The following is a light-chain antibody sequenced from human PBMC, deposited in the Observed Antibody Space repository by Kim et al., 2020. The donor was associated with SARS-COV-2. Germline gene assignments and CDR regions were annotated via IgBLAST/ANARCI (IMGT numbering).Light chain of an antibody. J-gene: IGKJ4*01. CDR2: AAS. Sequence: ASVGDSVTITCRTSQSITTFMNWYQQKPGEAPNLLIYAASSLRNGVPLRFRGSGSETHFTLTITDLQPDDFASYYCLQTYSAPLAFGAGTKVEIK. CDR3: LQTYSAPLA. V-gene: IGKV1-39*01. CDR1: QSITTF.